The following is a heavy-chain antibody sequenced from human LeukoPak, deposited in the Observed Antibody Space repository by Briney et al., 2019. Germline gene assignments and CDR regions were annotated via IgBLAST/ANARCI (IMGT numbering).Heavy chain of an antibody. D-gene: IGHD2/OR15-2a*01. V-gene: IGHV3-74*01. CDR2: INSDGGTA. Sequence: GGSLRLSCAASGFPFSSFGMHWVRQAPGKGLVWVSRINSDGGTANYADSVKGRFAISTDNAKNTLFLQMNSLRAEDTAVYYCASLQNVPSYYYYYVMDVWGQGTTVTVSS. J-gene: IGHJ6*02. CDR3: ASLQNVPSYYYYYVMDV. CDR1: GFPFSSFG.